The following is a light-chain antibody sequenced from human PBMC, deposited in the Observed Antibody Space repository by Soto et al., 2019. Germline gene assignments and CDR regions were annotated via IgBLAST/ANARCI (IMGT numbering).Light chain of an antibody. CDR3: QQFFT. Sequence: EIVLTQSRATLTLSPGEGANVSCRASQSVTSHLALYQHQRGKAPRLLIYGASTRANGIPARFSGSGSATEFTLTISSLQSEDFAVHYCQQFFTFGQGTRLEIK. CDR2: GAS. CDR1: QSVTSH. J-gene: IGKJ5*01. V-gene: IGKV3-15*01.